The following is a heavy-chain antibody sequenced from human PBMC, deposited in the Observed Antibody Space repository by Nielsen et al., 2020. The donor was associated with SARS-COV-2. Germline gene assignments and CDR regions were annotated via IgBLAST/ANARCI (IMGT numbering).Heavy chain of an antibody. CDR3: ARHTRSSSSFYYYYYMDV. J-gene: IGHJ6*03. D-gene: IGHD6-6*01. V-gene: IGHV5-51*01. Sequence: GESLKISCKGSGYSFPTYWIGWVRQMPGKGLEWMGIIYPGDSDTRYSPSFQGQVTISADKSISTAYLQWSSLKASDTAKYYCARHTRSSSSFYYYYYMDVWGKGTTFTVSS. CDR1: GYSFPTYW. CDR2: IYPGDSDT.